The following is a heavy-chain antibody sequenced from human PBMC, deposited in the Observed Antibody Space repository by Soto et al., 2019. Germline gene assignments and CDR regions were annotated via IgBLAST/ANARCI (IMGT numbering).Heavy chain of an antibody. V-gene: IGHV4-30-4*01. CDR1: GGSISSGDYY. J-gene: IGHJ5*02. Sequence: SEILSLTCTVSGGSISSGDYYWSWIRQPPGKGLEWIGYIYYSGSTYYNPSLKSRVTISVDTSKNQFSLKLSSVTAADTAVYYCARGHYYGSGSSSLGRNWFDPWGQGTLVTVSS. CDR3: ARGHYYGSGSSSLGRNWFDP. D-gene: IGHD3-10*01. CDR2: IYYSGST.